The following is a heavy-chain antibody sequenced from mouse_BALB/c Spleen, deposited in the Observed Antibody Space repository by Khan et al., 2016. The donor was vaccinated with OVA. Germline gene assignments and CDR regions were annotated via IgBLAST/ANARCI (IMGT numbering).Heavy chain of an antibody. D-gene: IGHD1-1*01. Sequence: EVELVESGGDLVKPGGSLKLSCAASGFTFSSYSMSWVRQTPDKRLEWVASISSGGDYTYYPDSVKGRFTISRDNAKNTMYLQMSDLKSEDIAMDYCVDDLAGAFAYWGQGTLVTVSA. CDR2: ISSGGDYT. V-gene: IGHV5-6*01. CDR3: VDDLAGAFAY. CDR1: GFTFSSYS. J-gene: IGHJ3*01.